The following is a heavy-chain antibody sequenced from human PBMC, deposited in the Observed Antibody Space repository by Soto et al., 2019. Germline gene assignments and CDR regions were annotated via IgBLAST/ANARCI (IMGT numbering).Heavy chain of an antibody. CDR2: IYYTGST. CDR3: ASSPVTGIYYAMDV. CDR1: GGSISSGGYY. J-gene: IGHJ6*02. Sequence: SETLSLTCTVSGGSISSGGYYWSWIRQHPGKGLEWIGNIYYTGSTHYDPSLKSRITISLDTSKNQISLKLSSVTAADTAVYYCASSPVTGIYYAMDVWGQGTTVTVS. V-gene: IGHV4-31*03. D-gene: IGHD6-19*01.